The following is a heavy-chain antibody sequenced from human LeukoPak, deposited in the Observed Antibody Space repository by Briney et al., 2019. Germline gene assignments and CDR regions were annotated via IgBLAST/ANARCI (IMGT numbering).Heavy chain of an antibody. CDR2: IYSGGST. V-gene: IGHV3-53*05. CDR1: GFTVSSND. CDR3: AKDLHGQWSIDY. D-gene: IGHD2-15*01. J-gene: IGHJ4*02. Sequence: PGGSLRLSCAASGFTVSSNDMSWVRQAPGKGLECTSVIYSGGSTDYADSVKGRFTISRDTSTNTLYLQMNSVRVEDTAVYYCAKDLHGQWSIDYWGQGTLVTVSS.